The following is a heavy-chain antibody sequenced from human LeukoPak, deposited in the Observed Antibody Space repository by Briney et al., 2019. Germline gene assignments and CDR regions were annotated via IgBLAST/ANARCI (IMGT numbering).Heavy chain of an antibody. D-gene: IGHD3-10*01. CDR2: ISYDGSNK. CDR3: ARGGEY. J-gene: IGHJ4*02. V-gene: IGHV3-30-3*01. CDR1: GFTFSRYA. Sequence: GGSLRLSCAASGFTFSRYAMHWVRQAPGKGLEWVAVISYDGSNKYYADSVKGRFTISRDNAKNSLYLQMNSLRAEDTAMYYCARGGEYWGQGTLVTVSS.